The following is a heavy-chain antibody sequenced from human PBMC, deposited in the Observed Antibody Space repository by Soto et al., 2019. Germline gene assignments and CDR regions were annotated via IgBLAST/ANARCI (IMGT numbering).Heavy chain of an antibody. V-gene: IGHV3-23*01. D-gene: IGHD6-19*01. CDR1: GFTFSSYA. CDR3: AKGPGGVAGPNYYYYYMDV. Sequence: GGSLRLSCAASGFTFSSYAMSWVRQAPGKGLEWVSAISGSGGSTYYADSVKGRFTISRDNSKNTLYLQMNSLRAEDTAVYYCAKGPGGVAGPNYYYYYMDVWGKGTTVTVSS. CDR2: ISGSGGST. J-gene: IGHJ6*03.